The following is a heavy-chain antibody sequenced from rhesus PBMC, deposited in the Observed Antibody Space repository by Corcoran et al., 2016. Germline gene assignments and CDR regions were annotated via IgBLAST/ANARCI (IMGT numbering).Heavy chain of an antibody. CDR3: VGSFEYFEF. Sequence: EVQLVESGGGLVQPGGSLRLSCAASGFTFSSTRMNWIRQAPGKRLEWVADIKYDGSGKYYVDSVKGRFTISRDNAKNSLYRQMNSLRAEDTAVYYCVGSFEYFEFWGQGALVTVSS. CDR1: GFTFSSTR. V-gene: IGHV3S35*01. CDR2: IKYDGSGK. J-gene: IGHJ1*01.